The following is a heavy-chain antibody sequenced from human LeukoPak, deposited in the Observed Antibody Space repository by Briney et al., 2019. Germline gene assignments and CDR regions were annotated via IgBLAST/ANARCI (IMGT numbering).Heavy chain of an antibody. Sequence: GGSLRLSCAASGFSFSSYAMSWVRQAPGEGLEWVSTISGSGGSTHYVDSVKGRFTISRDNSKLTLYLQLDSLRADDTAVYYCGRRPVNGVTAYWYFDLWGRGTLVTVSS. CDR1: GFSFSSYA. J-gene: IGHJ2*01. V-gene: IGHV3-23*01. CDR3: GRRPVNGVTAYWYFDL. D-gene: IGHD2-21*02. CDR2: ISGSGGST.